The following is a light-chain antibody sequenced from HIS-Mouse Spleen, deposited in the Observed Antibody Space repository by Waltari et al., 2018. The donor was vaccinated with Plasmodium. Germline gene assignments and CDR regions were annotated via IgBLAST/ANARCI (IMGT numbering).Light chain of an antibody. V-gene: IGLV2-23*01. CDR3: CSYAGSSTYV. Sequence: QSALTQPASVSGSPGQSIPISCTGTRRDVGSYNLVPWYQQHPGKAPKLMIYEGSKRPSGVSNRFSGSKSGNTASLTISGLQAEDEADYYCCSYAGSSTYVFGTGTKVTVL. J-gene: IGLJ1*01. CDR1: RRDVGSYNL. CDR2: EGS.